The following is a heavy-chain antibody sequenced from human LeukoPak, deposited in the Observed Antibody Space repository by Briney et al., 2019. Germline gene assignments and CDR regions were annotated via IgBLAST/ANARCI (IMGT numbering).Heavy chain of an antibody. CDR1: GFTFSSYA. CDR3: LTMIVVVITEGHY. Sequence: GGSLRLSCAASGFTFSSYAMHWVRQAPGKGLEWVAVISYDGSNKYYADSVKGRFTISRDNSKNTLYLQMNSLRAEDTAVYYCLTMIVVVITEGHYWGQGTLVTVSS. D-gene: IGHD3-22*01. V-gene: IGHV3-30-3*01. J-gene: IGHJ4*02. CDR2: ISYDGSNK.